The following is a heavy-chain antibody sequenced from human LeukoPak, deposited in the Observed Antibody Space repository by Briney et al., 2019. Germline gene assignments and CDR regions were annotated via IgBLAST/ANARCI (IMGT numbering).Heavy chain of an antibody. CDR1: GESFSGHY. V-gene: IGHV4-34*01. Sequence: SETLSLTCAVYGESFSGHYWSWIRQPPGKGLEWIGEINHSGSSNYHPSLKSRVTISVDTSKNQFSLKLSSVTAADTAVYYCARHRGIAAAGTPFDYWGQGTLVTVSS. CDR3: ARHRGIAAAGTPFDY. J-gene: IGHJ4*02. CDR2: INHSGSS. D-gene: IGHD6-13*01.